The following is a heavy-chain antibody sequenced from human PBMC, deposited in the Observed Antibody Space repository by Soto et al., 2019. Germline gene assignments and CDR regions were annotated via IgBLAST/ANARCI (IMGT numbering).Heavy chain of an antibody. J-gene: IGHJ6*02. V-gene: IGHV4-34*01. Sequence: SETLSLTCAVYGGSFSGYYWSWIRQPPGKGLEWIGEINHSGSTIYNPSLKSRVTISVDTSKNQFSLKLSSVTAADTAVYYCARERVGYSSGWPLRTYYYYGMDVWGQGTTVTVSS. CDR3: ARERVGYSSGWPLRTYYYYGMDV. CDR2: INHSGST. CDR1: GGSFSGYY. D-gene: IGHD6-19*01.